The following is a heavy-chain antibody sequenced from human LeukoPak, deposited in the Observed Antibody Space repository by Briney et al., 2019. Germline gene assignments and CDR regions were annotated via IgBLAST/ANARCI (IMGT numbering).Heavy chain of an antibody. Sequence: GESLKISCKGSGYSFTSYWIGWVRQATGQGLEWMGWMNPNSGNTGYAQKFQGRVTITTTTSISTAYMELSSLRSEDTAVYYCAREGLDYWGQGTLVTVSS. CDR2: MNPNSGNT. CDR1: GYSFTSYW. J-gene: IGHJ4*02. V-gene: IGHV1-8*03. CDR3: AREGLDY.